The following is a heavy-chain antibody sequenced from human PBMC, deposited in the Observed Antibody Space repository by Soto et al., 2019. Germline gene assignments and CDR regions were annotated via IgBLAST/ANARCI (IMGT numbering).Heavy chain of an antibody. J-gene: IGHJ6*02. CDR2: IIPIFGTA. CDR1: GGSFSSYA. CDR3: ARLSNYYYYGMDV. V-gene: IGHV1-69*13. Sequence: SVKVSXKASGGSFSSYAISWVRQAPGQGLEWMGGIIPIFGTANYAQKFQGRVTITADESTSTAYMELSSLRSEDTAVYYCARLSNYYYYGMDVWGQGTTVTVSS.